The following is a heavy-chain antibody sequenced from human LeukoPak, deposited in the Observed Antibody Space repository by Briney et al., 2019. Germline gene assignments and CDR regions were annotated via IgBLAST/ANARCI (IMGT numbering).Heavy chain of an antibody. CDR2: ISGSSTHT. CDR1: GFTFSSYS. CDR3: ARGRYNYGL. V-gene: IGHV3-21*05. J-gene: IGHJ4*02. D-gene: IGHD5-18*01. Sequence: GGSLRLSCVASGFTFSSYSMNWVRQAPGKGPEWVSYISGSSTHTNYADSVKGRFTISRDNAKNSLYLQMNSLSAEDTAVYYCARGRYNYGLWGQGTLVTVSS.